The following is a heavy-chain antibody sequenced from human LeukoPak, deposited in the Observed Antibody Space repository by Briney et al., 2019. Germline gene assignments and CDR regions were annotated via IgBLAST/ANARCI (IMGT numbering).Heavy chain of an antibody. V-gene: IGHV1-69*06. D-gene: IGHD6-6*01. CDR1: GGTFSSYA. J-gene: IGHJ4*02. CDR2: IIPIFGTA. Sequence: SVKVSCTASGGTFSSYAISWVRQAPGKGLEWMGGIIPIFGTANYAQTFQGRVTITADKSKNTAYMELNSLRAEDTAVYYCARLGSSSYTDDCWGQGTLVTVSS. CDR3: ARLGSSSYTDDC.